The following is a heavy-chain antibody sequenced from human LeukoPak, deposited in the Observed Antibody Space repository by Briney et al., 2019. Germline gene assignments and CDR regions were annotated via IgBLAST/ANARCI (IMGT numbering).Heavy chain of an antibody. V-gene: IGHV4-59*12. CDR1: GGSITTYY. D-gene: IGHD6-19*01. J-gene: IGHJ6*02. CDR3: ARDTGYSSGWYYYGMDV. CDR2: LYYSGNT. Sequence: PSETLSLTCAISGGSITTYYWSWIRQSPERGLEWIGYLYYSGNTDYNPSLKSRVTISLDTSTGRFSLKLSSVTAADTAVYYCARDTGYSSGWYYYGMDVWGQGTTVTVSS.